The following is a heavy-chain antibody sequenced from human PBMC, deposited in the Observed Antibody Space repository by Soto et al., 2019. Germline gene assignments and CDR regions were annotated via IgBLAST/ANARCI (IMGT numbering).Heavy chain of an antibody. CDR1: GCTFSSYA. Sequence: SLQVSCKASGCTFSSYAISWVRQAPGQGLEWMGGIIPIFGTANHAQKFQGRVTITADESTSTAYMELSSLRSEDTAVYYCARDRGSLLPYCSGGSCDHPFDYWGQGTLDCVS. CDR3: ARDRGSLLPYCSGGSCDHPFDY. J-gene: IGHJ4*02. V-gene: IGHV1-69*13. D-gene: IGHD2-15*01. CDR2: IIPIFGTA.